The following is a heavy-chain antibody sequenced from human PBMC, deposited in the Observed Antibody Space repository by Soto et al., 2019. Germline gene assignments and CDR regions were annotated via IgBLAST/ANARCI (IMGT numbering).Heavy chain of an antibody. CDR1: GFTFSTYG. J-gene: IGHJ3*02. D-gene: IGHD2-8*01. V-gene: IGHV3-30*18. CDR2: ISYDGSNK. CDR3: VNERNGAFDI. Sequence: GGSLRLSCAASGFTFSTYGMYWVRQAPGKGLDWVAVISYDGSNKYAAPVKGRFTISRDDSRNALYLQMNSLKTEDTAMYYCVNERNGAFDIWGQGTVVTVSS.